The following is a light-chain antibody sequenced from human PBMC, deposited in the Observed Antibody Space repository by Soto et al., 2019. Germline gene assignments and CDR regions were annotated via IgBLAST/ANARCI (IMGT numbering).Light chain of an antibody. J-gene: IGLJ3*02. CDR3: MLYYEGGWV. V-gene: IGLV7-43*01. CDR1: TGAVTSDFH. Sequence: QAVVTQEPSMTVSPGGTVTLTCASNTGAVTSDFHPNWFQQKPGQAPRPLIYDTSNKYSWTPARFSGSLFGGKAHLTLSDVQPEDETDYHCMLYYEGGWVFGGGTKLTVL. CDR2: DTS.